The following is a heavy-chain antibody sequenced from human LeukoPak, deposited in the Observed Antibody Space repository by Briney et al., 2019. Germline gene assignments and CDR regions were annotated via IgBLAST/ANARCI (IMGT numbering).Heavy chain of an antibody. CDR3: ARAIAADYLNWFDP. D-gene: IGHD6-13*01. CDR1: GGSISSYY. V-gene: IGHV4-4*07. CDR2: IYTSGST. J-gene: IGHJ5*02. Sequence: PSETLSLTCTVSGGSISSYYWSWIRQPAGKGLEWIGRIYTSGSTNYNPSLKSRVTISVDTSKNQFTLKLSSVTAADTAVYYCARAIAADYLNWFDPWGQGTLVTVSS.